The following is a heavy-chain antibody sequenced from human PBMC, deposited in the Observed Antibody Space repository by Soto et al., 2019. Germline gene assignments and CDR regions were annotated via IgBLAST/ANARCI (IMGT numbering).Heavy chain of an antibody. CDR3: ARDDKPGWDNWFDP. V-gene: IGHV1-18*01. CDR1: GYTFTSCG. J-gene: IGHJ5*02. D-gene: IGHD6-19*01. Sequence: ASVKVSCKASGYTFTSCGISWVRQAPGQGLEWMGWISAYNGNTNYAQKLQGRVTMTTDTSTSTAYMELRSLRSDDTAVYYCARDDKPGWDNWFDPWGQGTLVTVSS. CDR2: ISAYNGNT.